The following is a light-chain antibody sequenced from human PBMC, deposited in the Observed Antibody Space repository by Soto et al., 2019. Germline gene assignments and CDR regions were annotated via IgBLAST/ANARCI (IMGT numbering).Light chain of an antibody. Sequence: EIVVTQSPGTLSLSPGERATLSCTASLSVNNRQVAWYQQRPGQAPSLLIYAASRLATGIPDRFSGGGSGTDFTLTSSRVEPEDFEVYHCQQYGSSPRTFGQGTRVEIK. V-gene: IGKV3-20*01. CDR1: LSVNNRQ. J-gene: IGKJ2*01. CDR3: QQYGSSPRT. CDR2: AAS.